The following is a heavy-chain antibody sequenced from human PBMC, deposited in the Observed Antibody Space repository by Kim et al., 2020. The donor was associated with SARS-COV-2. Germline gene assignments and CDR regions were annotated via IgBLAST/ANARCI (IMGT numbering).Heavy chain of an antibody. Sequence: SETLSLTCAVYGGSLSDYYWSWIRQPPGKGLEWIGEVNHAGSANYNPSLKSRLSLSVDTSKNQVSLKMSSMTAADTAIYYCARGRQPRVAATGSRRLSSWFDPWGQGVLVTVSS. CDR2: VNHAGSA. CDR3: ARGRQPRVAATGSRRLSSWFDP. J-gene: IGHJ5*02. D-gene: IGHD6-13*01. V-gene: IGHV4-34*01. CDR1: GGSLSDYY.